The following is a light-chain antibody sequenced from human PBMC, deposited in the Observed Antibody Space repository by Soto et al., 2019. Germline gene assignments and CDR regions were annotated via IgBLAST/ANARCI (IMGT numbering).Light chain of an antibody. V-gene: IGLV2-23*02. CDR1: SRDIGTSNL. Sequence: QSVLPQPASVSGSPGQSITISCTGTSRDIGTSNLVSWYQQYPGKAPKLMIYEVTKRPSGISSRFSGSKSGNTASLTISGLQPEDEADYYCFSYTGISNSLFVFGTGTKVTVL. CDR3: FSYTGISNSLFV. CDR2: EVT. J-gene: IGLJ1*01.